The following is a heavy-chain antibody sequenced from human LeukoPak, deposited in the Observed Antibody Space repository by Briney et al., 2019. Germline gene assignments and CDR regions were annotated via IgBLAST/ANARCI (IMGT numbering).Heavy chain of an antibody. Sequence: GGSLRLSCAASGFTFTNAWMNWVRQAPGVGLEWVGRIRSKPDGGTTDYAAPVKGRFTISRDDSKNTLYLQMNSLKTEDTAVYYCTAWAPGAILDYWGQGTLVSVSS. CDR3: TAWAPGAILDY. CDR2: IRSKPDGGTT. D-gene: IGHD2-2*01. CDR1: GFTFTNAW. J-gene: IGHJ4*02. V-gene: IGHV3-15*01.